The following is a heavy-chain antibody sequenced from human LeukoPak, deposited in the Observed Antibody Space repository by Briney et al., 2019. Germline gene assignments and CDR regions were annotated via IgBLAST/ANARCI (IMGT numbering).Heavy chain of an antibody. J-gene: IGHJ4*02. V-gene: IGHV1-18*04. Sequence: ASVKVSCKASGYTFTGYYMHWVRQAPGQGLEWMGWISAYNGNTNYAQKLQGRVTMTTDTSTSTAYMELRSLRSDDTAVYFCARGYDSSAYKLPIDSWGQGTLVSVSS. D-gene: IGHD3-22*01. CDR2: ISAYNGNT. CDR3: ARGYDSSAYKLPIDS. CDR1: GYTFTGYY.